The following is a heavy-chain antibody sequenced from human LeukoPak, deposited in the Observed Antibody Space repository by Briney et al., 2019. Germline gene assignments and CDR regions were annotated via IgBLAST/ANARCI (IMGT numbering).Heavy chain of an antibody. CDR2: IYYSGST. CDR1: GGSISSYY. CDR3: ARGSAVRGVIVLDY. J-gene: IGHJ4*02. Sequence: KTSETLSLTCTVSGGSISSYYWSWIRQPPGKGLEWIGYIYYSGSTNYNPSLKSRVTISVDTSKNQFSLKLSSVTAADTAVYYCARGSAVRGVIVLDYWGQGTLVTVSS. D-gene: IGHD3-10*01. V-gene: IGHV4-59*01.